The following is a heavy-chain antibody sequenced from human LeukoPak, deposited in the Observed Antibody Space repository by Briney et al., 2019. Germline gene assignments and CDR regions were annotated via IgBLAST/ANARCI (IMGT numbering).Heavy chain of an antibody. Sequence: GASVKVSCKASEGTFSSYAISWVRQAPGQGLEWMGGIIPIFGTANYAQKFQGRVTITTDESTSTAYMELSSLRSEDTAVYYCARGYCSGGSCYWFDPWGQGTLVTVSS. CDR2: IIPIFGTA. CDR1: EGTFSSYA. J-gene: IGHJ5*02. CDR3: ARGYCSGGSCYWFDP. V-gene: IGHV1-69*05. D-gene: IGHD2-15*01.